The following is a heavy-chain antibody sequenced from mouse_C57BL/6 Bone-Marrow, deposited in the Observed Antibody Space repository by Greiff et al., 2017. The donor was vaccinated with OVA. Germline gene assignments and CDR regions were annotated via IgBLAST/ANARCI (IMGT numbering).Heavy chain of an antibody. CDR3: ARHEVGTGKGFDY. V-gene: IGHV1-7*01. D-gene: IGHD4-1*01. CDR1: GYTFTSYW. CDR2: INPSSGYT. Sequence: VQLQQSGAELAKPGASVKLSCKASGYTFTSYWMHWVKQRPGQGLEWIGYINPSSGYTKYNQKFKDKATLTADKSSSTSYMQLSSLTYEDSAVYYCARHEVGTGKGFDYWGQGTTLTVSS. J-gene: IGHJ2*01.